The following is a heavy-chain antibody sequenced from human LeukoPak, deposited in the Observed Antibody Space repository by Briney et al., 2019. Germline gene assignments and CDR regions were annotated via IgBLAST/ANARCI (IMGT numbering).Heavy chain of an antibody. CDR2: LYTSGST. CDR1: GGSISSYY. J-gene: IGHJ3*02. Sequence: PSETLSLTCTVSGGSISSYYWNWIRQPAGKGLKWIGRLYTSGSTDYNPSLKSRVTMSGDTSKNQFSLKLSSVTAADTAVYYCARDWSSGWPGDAFEIWGQGTMVTVSS. V-gene: IGHV4-4*07. D-gene: IGHD6-19*01. CDR3: ARDWSSGWPGDAFEI.